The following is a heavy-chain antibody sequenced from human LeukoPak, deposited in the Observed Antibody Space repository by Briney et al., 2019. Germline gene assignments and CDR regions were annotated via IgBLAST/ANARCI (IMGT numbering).Heavy chain of an antibody. Sequence: PSETLSLTCTVSGGSISSGGYYWSWIRQHPGKGLEWIGYIYYSGSTYYNPSLKSRVTISVDTSKNQFSLKLSSVTASDTAVYYCARLPYSSGWYVYWGQGILVTVSS. J-gene: IGHJ4*02. CDR3: ARLPYSSGWYVY. CDR2: IYYSGST. CDR1: GGSISSGGYY. V-gene: IGHV4-31*03. D-gene: IGHD6-19*01.